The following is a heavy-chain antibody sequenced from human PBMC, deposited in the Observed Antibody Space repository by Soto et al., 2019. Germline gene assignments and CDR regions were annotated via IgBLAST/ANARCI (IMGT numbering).Heavy chain of an antibody. D-gene: IGHD3-10*01. Sequence: QVQLVESGGGVVQPGGSLRLTCAASGFTFSEYGIHWVRQAPGKGLEWVAITSYDGGHTSYVDSVKGRFTISRDNSGNTAFLEMNRLRVEDTAVYYCAKTRNSVINYNYYDNMDVWGQGTTVTVSS. CDR1: GFTFSEYG. J-gene: IGHJ6*02. CDR2: TSYDGGHT. V-gene: IGHV3-30*18. CDR3: AKTRNSVINYNYYDNMDV.